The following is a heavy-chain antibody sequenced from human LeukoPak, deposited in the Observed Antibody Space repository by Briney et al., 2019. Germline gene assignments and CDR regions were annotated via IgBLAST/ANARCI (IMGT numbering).Heavy chain of an antibody. CDR3: ARLTMIVEDYYYYGMDV. D-gene: IGHD3-22*01. CDR2: ICYSRST. J-gene: IGHJ6*02. V-gene: IGHV4-59*08. Sequence: SETLSLTCTVSGGSISSYYWSWIRQPPGKGLEWIGYICYSRSTNYNPSLKSRVTISVDTSKNQFSLKLSSVTAADTAVYYCARLTMIVEDYYYYGMDVWGQGTTVTVSS. CDR1: GGSISSYY.